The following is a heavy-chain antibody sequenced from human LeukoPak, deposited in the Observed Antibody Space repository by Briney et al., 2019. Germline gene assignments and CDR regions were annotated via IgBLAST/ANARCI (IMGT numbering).Heavy chain of an antibody. CDR2: ISYDGSNK. CDR1: GFTFSSYG. V-gene: IGHV3-30*03. CDR3: AISPYHVLDI. Sequence: GGSLRLSCAASGFTFSSYGMHWVRQAPGKGLEWVAVISYDGSNKYYADSVKGRFTISRDNSKNTLYLQMNSLRAEDTAVFYCAISPYHVLDIWGQGTMVTVSS. D-gene: IGHD3-10*02. J-gene: IGHJ3*02.